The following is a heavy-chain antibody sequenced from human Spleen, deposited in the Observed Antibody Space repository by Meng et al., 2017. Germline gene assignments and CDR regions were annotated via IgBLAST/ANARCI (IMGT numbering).Heavy chain of an antibody. V-gene: IGHV1-69*06. D-gene: IGHD4-23*01. J-gene: IGHJ4*02. Sequence: QVRLVQCGAEVKKPGSSVKVSCKASGGTFSSYAISWVRQAPGQGLEWMGGIIPIFGTANYAQKFQDRVTITADKSTSTAYMELSSLRSEDTAVYYCARVIGYGGTDFDYWGQGTLVTVSS. CDR2: IIPIFGTA. CDR1: GGTFSSYA. CDR3: ARVIGYGGTDFDY.